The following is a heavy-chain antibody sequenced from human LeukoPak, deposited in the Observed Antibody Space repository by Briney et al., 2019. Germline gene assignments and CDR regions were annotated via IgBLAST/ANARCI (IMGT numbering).Heavy chain of an antibody. CDR1: GFTFSNYW. Sequence: GGSLRLSCAASGFTFSNYWMSWVRQAPGKGLEWVANINLDGSGKYYVDSVKGRFTISRDNAKNSLYLQMNSLRAEDTALYYCASTPLRDDAFDVWGQGTMVTVSS. CDR2: INLDGSGK. J-gene: IGHJ3*01. CDR3: ASTPLRDDAFDV. V-gene: IGHV3-7*01.